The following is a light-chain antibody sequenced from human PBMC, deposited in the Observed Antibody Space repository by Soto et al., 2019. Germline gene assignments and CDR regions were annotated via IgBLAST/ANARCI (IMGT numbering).Light chain of an antibody. V-gene: IGLV2-14*03. CDR2: DVS. J-gene: IGLJ2*01. CDR1: SSDVGGYNY. Sequence: QSALTQPASVSGSPGQSITISCTGTSSDVGGYNYVSWYQHHPGKAPTLMISDVSDRPSGVSNRFSGSKSGNTASLTISGLQAEDEADYYCSSYTPSGTRVFGGGTKVTVL. CDR3: SSYTPSGTRV.